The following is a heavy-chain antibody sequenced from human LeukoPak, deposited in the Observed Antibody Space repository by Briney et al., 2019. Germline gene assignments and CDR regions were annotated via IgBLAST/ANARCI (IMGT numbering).Heavy chain of an antibody. D-gene: IGHD5-18*01. J-gene: IGHJ4*02. CDR3: ASLLFVDTSVGY. Sequence: ASVTVSCKASGYTFTTHYMHWVRQAPGQGLAWMGIIDPSGGSRSYAQKFQGRVTMTRETSTSIVYMELSSLRSEDTAVYYCASLLFVDTSVGYWGQGTLVTVSS. V-gene: IGHV1-46*01. CDR1: GYTFTTHY. CDR2: IDPSGGSR.